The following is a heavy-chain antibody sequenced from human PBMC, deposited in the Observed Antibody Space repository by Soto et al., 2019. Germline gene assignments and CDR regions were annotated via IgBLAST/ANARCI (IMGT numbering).Heavy chain of an antibody. J-gene: IGHJ6*02. V-gene: IGHV3-64D*06. CDR2: ISSNGGST. Sequence: AGSLRLSCSASGFTFSSYAMHWVRQAPGKGLEYVSAISSNGGSTYYADSVKGRFTISRENSKNTLYLQMSSLRAEDTAVYYCALYCSSTSCYLGGMDVWGQGTTVTVSS. D-gene: IGHD2-2*01. CDR3: ALYCSSTSCYLGGMDV. CDR1: GFTFSSYA.